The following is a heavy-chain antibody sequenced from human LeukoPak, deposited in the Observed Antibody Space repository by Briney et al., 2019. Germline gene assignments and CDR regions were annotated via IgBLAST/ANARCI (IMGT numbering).Heavy chain of an antibody. D-gene: IGHD3-22*01. J-gene: IGHJ4*02. CDR1: GFTVSSNY. V-gene: IGHV3-66*01. CDR2: LYTDGTT. CDR3: ARVSPESSGYPRGYFDY. Sequence: GGSLGLSCAASGFTVSSNYMNWVRQAPGKGLEWVSVLYTDGTTYYADSVKGRFTISRDNSKNTLSLQMNSLRAEDTAVYYCARVSPESSGYPRGYFDYWGQGTLVTASS.